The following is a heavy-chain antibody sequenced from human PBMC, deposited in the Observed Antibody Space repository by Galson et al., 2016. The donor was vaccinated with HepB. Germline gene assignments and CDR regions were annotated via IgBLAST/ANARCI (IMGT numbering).Heavy chain of an antibody. CDR1: GFTLDNYA. V-gene: IGHV3-9*01. CDR2: ISWNSGAI. CDR3: AKDIGRGTSYYFYGMDV. D-gene: IGHD1-1*01. Sequence: SLRLSCAASGFTLDNYAMHWVRQAPGKGLEWVSGISWNSGAIGYADSVKGRFTVSRDNAKNSLYLQMNSLRAEDTALYYCAKDIGRGTSYYFYGMDVWGKGTTCTVFS. J-gene: IGHJ6*04.